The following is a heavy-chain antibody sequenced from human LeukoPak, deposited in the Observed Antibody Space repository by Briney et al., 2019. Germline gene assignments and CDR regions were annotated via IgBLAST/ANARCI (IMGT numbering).Heavy chain of an antibody. CDR3: AKGGHPAVVTTRFDS. Sequence: GGSLRLSCAASGFTFNTYGMSWVRQAPGKGLEWVSSISGSGNYMYYKDSVKGRFTISRDNSKNTLLLQMNSLRAEDSAVYYCAKGGHPAVVTTRFDSWGQGTLVTVSS. V-gene: IGHV3-23*01. CDR2: ISGSGNYM. CDR1: GFTFNTYG. D-gene: IGHD1-14*01. J-gene: IGHJ5*01.